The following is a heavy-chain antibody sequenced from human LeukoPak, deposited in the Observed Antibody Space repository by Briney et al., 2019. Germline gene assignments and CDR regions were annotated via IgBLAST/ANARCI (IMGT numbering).Heavy chain of an antibody. Sequence: GGSLRLSCAASGFTFSSYGMHWVRQAPGKGLEWVAVISYDGSNEYYADSVKGRFTISRDNSKNTLYLQTNSLRAEDTAVYYCAKGYSAARPRYYYYGMDVWGQGTTVTVSS. V-gene: IGHV3-30*18. J-gene: IGHJ6*02. CDR3: AKGYSAARPRYYYYGMDV. CDR2: ISYDGSNE. CDR1: GFTFSSYG. D-gene: IGHD6-6*01.